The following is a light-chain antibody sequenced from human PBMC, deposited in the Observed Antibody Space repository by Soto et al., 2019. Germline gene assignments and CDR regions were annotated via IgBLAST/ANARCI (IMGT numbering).Light chain of an antibody. CDR3: QQYNNWPPLT. Sequence: EIVMTQSPATLSVSPGERATLSCRASQSVSSNLAWYQQKPGQAPRLLIYAASTRATGIPARFSGSGSVTEFTLTISSLQSEDFAVYYCQQYNNWPPLTFGGGTKVEIK. CDR1: QSVSSN. CDR2: AAS. J-gene: IGKJ4*01. V-gene: IGKV3-15*01.